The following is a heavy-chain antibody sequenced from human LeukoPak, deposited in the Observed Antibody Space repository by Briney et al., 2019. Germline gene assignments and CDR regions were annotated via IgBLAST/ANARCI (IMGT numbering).Heavy chain of an antibody. D-gene: IGHD2-15*01. J-gene: IGHJ3*02. CDR2: INPNSGGT. CDR1: GYTFTGYY. Sequence: ASVKVSCKASGYTFTGYYMHWVRQAPGQGLEWMGWINPNSGGTNYAQKFQGWVTMTRDTSISTAYMELSRLRSDDTAVYYCARDLSYCSGGSCYEHDAFDIWGQGTMVTVSS. CDR3: ARDLSYCSGGSCYEHDAFDI. V-gene: IGHV1-2*04.